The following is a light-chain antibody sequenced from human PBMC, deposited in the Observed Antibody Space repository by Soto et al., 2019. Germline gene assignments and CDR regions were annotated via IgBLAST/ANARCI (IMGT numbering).Light chain of an antibody. J-gene: IGLJ1*01. Sequence: QSVLTQPPSASGTPGQRVIISCSGSSSDIGSNTVKWYQQLPGTAPKLLIYTNNQRPSGVPDRFSGSKSGTSASLAISGLQSGDEADYYCVAWHDSLNDYVFGTGTKLTVL. CDR1: SSDIGSNT. V-gene: IGLV1-44*01. CDR3: VAWHDSLNDYV. CDR2: TNN.